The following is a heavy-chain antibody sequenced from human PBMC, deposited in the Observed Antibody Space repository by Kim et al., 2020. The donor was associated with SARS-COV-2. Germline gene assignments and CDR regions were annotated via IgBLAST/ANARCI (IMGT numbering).Heavy chain of an antibody. J-gene: IGHJ4*02. D-gene: IGHD3-10*01. V-gene: IGHV3-7*01. CDR3: ARDPHRGSLDY. CDR2: K. Sequence: KSYVGSLEGRFIISRDNAKNSLYLQMTSLRAEDTAVYFCARDPHRGSLDYWGQGVLVTVSS.